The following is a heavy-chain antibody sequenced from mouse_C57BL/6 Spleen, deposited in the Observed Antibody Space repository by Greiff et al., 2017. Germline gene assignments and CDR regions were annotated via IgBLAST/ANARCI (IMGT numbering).Heavy chain of an antibody. CDR1: GYTFTSYW. D-gene: IGHD2-1*01. Sequence: VQLQQSGAELVKPGASVKLSCKASGYTFTSYWMHWVKQRPGQGLEWIGMIHPSSGSTNYNEKFKSKATMTVDKSSSTAYMQLSSLTSEDSAVYYCGRRENYHLTDAMDYWGQGASVTVSS. CDR3: GRRENYHLTDAMDY. CDR2: IHPSSGST. V-gene: IGHV1-64*01. J-gene: IGHJ4*01.